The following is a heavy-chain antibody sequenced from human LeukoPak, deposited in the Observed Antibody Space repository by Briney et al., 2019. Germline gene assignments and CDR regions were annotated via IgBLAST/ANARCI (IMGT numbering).Heavy chain of an antibody. CDR2: IYYSGST. V-gene: IGHV4-61*01. CDR1: GYSISSGYY. J-gene: IGHJ4*02. D-gene: IGHD3-22*01. CDR3: ARVGGEHMIVVVNTPIDY. Sequence: PSETLSLTCTVSGYSISSGYYWSWIRQPPGKGLEWIGYIYYSGSTNYNPSLKSRVTISVDTSKNQFSLKLSSVTAADTAVYYCARVGGEHMIVVVNTPIDYWGQGTLVTVSS.